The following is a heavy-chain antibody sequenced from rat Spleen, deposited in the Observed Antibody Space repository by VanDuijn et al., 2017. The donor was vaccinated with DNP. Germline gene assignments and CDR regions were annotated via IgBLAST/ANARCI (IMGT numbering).Heavy chain of an antibody. Sequence: EVQLVASGGGLVQPGSSLRLSCAASGFTFSDYNMAWVRQAPKKGLEWVATISYDGSSGDYRDSVKGRFTISSDNAKNTLYLQMNSLRSEDTATYYCARREYDGYYPFAYWGQGTLVTVSS. D-gene: IGHD1-12*03. CDR2: ISYDGSSG. V-gene: IGHV5-7*01. CDR3: ARREYDGYYPFAY. J-gene: IGHJ3*01. CDR1: GFTFSDYN.